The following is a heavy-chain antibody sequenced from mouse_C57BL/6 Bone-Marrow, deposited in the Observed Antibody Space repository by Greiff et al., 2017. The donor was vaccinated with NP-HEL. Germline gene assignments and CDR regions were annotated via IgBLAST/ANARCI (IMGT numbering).Heavy chain of an antibody. CDR3: ARDARMRGALYAMDY. Sequence: EVQVVESGGGLVQSGRSLRLSCATSGFTFSDFYMEWVRQAPGKGLEWIAASRNKANDYTTEYSASVKGRFIVSRDTSQSILYLQMNALRAEDTAIYYCARDARMRGALYAMDYWGQGTSVTVSS. CDR1: GFTFSDFY. CDR2: SRNKANDYTT. D-gene: IGHD3-1*01. V-gene: IGHV7-1*01. J-gene: IGHJ4*01.